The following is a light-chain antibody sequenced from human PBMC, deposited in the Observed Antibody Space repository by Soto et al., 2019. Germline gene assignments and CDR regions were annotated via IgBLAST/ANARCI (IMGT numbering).Light chain of an antibody. J-gene: IGKJ5*01. CDR3: QQSYSTPIT. V-gene: IGKV1-39*01. CDR2: AAS. CDR1: QSISSY. Sequence: DIQMTQSPSSVSASVGDRVTITCRASQSISSYLNWYQQKPGKAPKXLIYAASSLQSGVPSRFSGSGSGTDFTLTISSLQPEDFATYYCQQSYSTPITFGQGTLLEIK.